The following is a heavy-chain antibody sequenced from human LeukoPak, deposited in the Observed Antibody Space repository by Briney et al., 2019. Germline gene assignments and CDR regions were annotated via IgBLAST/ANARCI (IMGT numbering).Heavy chain of an antibody. V-gene: IGHV4-34*01. J-gene: IGHJ4*02. Sequence: SETLSLTCAVYGGSFSGYYWGWIRQSPGKGLEWIGEINHSGSTNYNPSLKSRVTISVDTSKNQFSLKLSSVTAADTAVYYCASLIAVAGTFWGQGTLVTVSS. CDR2: INHSGST. CDR3: ASLIAVAGTF. D-gene: IGHD6-19*01. CDR1: GGSFSGYY.